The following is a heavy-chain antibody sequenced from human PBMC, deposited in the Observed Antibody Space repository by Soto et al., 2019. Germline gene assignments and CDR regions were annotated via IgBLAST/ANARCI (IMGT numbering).Heavy chain of an antibody. CDR1: GGSFSGYY. CDR2: INHSGST. D-gene: IGHD4-4*01. J-gene: IGHJ6*03. CDR3: ARVAMYSNYNPGYYYYMDV. Sequence: SETLSLTCAVYGGSFSGYYWSWIRQPPGKGLEWIGEINHSGSTNYNPSLKSRVTISVDTSKNQFSLKLSSVTAADTAVYYCARVAMYSNYNPGYYYYMDVWGKGTTVTVSS. V-gene: IGHV4-34*01.